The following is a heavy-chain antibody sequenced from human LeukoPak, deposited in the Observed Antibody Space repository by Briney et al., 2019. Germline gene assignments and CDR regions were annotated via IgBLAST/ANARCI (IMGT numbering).Heavy chain of an antibody. CDR2: INSGGSEG. V-gene: IGHV3-7*03. CDR1: GFTFSGFW. Sequence: GGSLRLSCAVYGFTFSGFWMSWSRQAPGKGLEWVASINSGGSEGYYADVVKGRFTISRDNAKNSLYLQINSLRAEDTAVYYCARSSYSSSSSVWGQGTMVTVSS. CDR3: ARSSYSSSSSV. J-gene: IGHJ3*01. D-gene: IGHD6-6*01.